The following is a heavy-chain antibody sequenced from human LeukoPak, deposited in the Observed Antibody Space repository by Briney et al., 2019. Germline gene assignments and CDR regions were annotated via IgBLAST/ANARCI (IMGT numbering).Heavy chain of an antibody. CDR1: GGSISSYY. Sequence: SETLSLTCTVSGGSISSYYWSWIRQPPGKGLEWIGYIYYSGGTNNNPSLKSRVTISVDTSKNQFSLRLTSVTAADTAVYYCARVEEGYGSGRRENYYYYYMDVWGKGTTVTISS. J-gene: IGHJ6*03. V-gene: IGHV4-59*01. D-gene: IGHD3-10*01. CDR3: ARVEEGYGSGRRENYYYYYMDV. CDR2: IYYSGGT.